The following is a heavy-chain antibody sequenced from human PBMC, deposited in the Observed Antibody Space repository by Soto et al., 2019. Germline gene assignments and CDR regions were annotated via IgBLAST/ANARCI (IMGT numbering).Heavy chain of an antibody. Sequence: SETLSLTCTVSGGSISSSSYYWGWIRQPPGKGLEWIGSIYYSGSTYYNPSLKSRVTISVDTSKNQFSLKLSSVTAADTAVYYCARRYYYDSSGYFDYWGQGTLVTVSS. D-gene: IGHD3-22*01. V-gene: IGHV4-39*01. J-gene: IGHJ4*02. CDR3: ARRYYYDSSGYFDY. CDR1: GGSISSSSYY. CDR2: IYYSGST.